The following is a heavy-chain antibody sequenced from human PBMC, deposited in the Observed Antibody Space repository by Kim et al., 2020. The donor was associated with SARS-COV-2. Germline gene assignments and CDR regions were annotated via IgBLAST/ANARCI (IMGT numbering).Heavy chain of an antibody. V-gene: IGHV3-48*02. J-gene: IGHJ3*02. CDR1: GFTFSSYS. CDR3: VRDLNFAFDI. Sequence: GGSLRLSCAASGFTFSSYSMNWVRQAPGKGLEWISYIVTYTTYADSVKGRFTISRDNANNSLYLQINSLRDEDTAVYYCVRDLNFAFDIFGQVTMVTVSS. CDR2: IVTYTT.